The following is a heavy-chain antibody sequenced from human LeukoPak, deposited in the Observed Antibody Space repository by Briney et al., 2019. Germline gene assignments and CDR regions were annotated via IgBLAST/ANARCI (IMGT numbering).Heavy chain of an antibody. CDR1: GGSISSYY. D-gene: IGHD1-1*01. CDR2: IHTSGST. V-gene: IGHV4-4*09. CDR3: ARLYWNLHYFDY. Sequence: SETLSLTCTVSGGSISSYYWSWIRQPPGKRLQWIGYIHTSGSTNYNPSHKSRVTISLDTSKKQFSLKLSSVTAADTAVYYCARLYWNLHYFDYWGQGALVTVSA. J-gene: IGHJ4*02.